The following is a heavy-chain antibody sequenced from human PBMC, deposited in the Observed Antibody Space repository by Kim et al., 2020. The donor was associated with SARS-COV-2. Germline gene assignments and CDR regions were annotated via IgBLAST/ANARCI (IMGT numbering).Heavy chain of an antibody. Sequence: GGSLRLSCAASGFTFINDAMGWVRQAPGKGLEWVSGISGSGHKTFYPDTVKGRFTTTRDNSQNTPYLQMKRVTAEDTAVYYCAREDYNGWQWGVFDYWGQGTLVTVSS. CDR2: ISGSGHKT. D-gene: IGHD4-4*01. CDR1: GFTFINDA. CDR3: AREDYNGWQWGVFDY. V-gene: IGHV3-23*01. J-gene: IGHJ4*02.